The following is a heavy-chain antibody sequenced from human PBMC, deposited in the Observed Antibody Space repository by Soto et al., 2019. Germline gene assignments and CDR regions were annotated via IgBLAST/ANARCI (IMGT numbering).Heavy chain of an antibody. CDR1: GGFMSSYH. J-gene: IGHJ3*01. V-gene: IGHV4-59*08. CDR3: ARHAYHTYYYDSCGYCWVTSGDAFDF. D-gene: IGHD3-22*01. Sequence: SETLSLTYTVSGGFMSSYHWSWIRQSPGKGLEWIGYTSNSAPTIYNPSLKSRVTISADTSKNQFSLKLSSVTAADTAVYYCARHAYHTYYYDSCGYCWVTSGDAFDFCGQGTMVT. CDR2: TSNSAPT.